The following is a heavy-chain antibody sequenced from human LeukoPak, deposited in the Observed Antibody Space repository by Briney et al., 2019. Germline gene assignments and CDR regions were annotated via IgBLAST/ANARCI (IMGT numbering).Heavy chain of an antibody. D-gene: IGHD3-22*01. Sequence: QSGGSLRLSCAASRFTFSSYGMHWVRQAPGKGLEWVAYIQYDGSNEQYADSVKGRFSISRDSSKNILYLQMNSLRAEDTAAYYCAKSGYNYDSDAYAFIDYWGQGTLVTVSS. CDR1: RFTFSSYG. CDR2: IQYDGSNE. V-gene: IGHV3-30*02. CDR3: AKSGYNYDSDAYAFIDY. J-gene: IGHJ4*02.